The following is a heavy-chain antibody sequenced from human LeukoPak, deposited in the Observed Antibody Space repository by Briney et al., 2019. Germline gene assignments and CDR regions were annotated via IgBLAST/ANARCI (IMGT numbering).Heavy chain of an antibody. J-gene: IGHJ4*02. CDR2: IYTSGTT. V-gene: IGHV3-66*01. CDR3: ARDRPIDS. Sequence: PGGSLRLSCAASGFTVSSNYMTWVRQAPGQGLEWVSIIYTSGTTYFADSVKGRFTISRDNSKNTLYLQMNSLRVDDTAVYYCARDRPIDSWGQGTLVTVSS. CDR1: GFTVSSNY.